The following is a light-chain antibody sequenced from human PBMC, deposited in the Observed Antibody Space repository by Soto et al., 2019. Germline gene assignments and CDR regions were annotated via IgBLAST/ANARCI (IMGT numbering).Light chain of an antibody. Sequence: IVMTQSPVTMSVSPGERATLSCRASQSISTNLAWYQQKPGQAPRLLIYGASTRATGIPARFSGGGSGTEFXLTXSXXXXEDXXVXXXXXXXNWPPWTFGQGTKVETK. CDR1: QSISTN. V-gene: IGKV3-15*01. J-gene: IGKJ1*01. CDR2: GAS. CDR3: XXXXNWPPWT.